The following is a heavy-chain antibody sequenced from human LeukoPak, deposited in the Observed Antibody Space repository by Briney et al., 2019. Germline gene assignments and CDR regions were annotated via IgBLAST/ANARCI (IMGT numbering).Heavy chain of an antibody. J-gene: IGHJ5*02. CDR3: AREGGSYLVDP. CDR2: IKQDGSEK. Sequence: SWVRQAPGKGLEWVANIKQDGSEKYYVDSVKGRFTISRDNAKNSLYLQMNSLRAEDTAVYYCAREGGSYLVDPWGQGTLVTVSS. D-gene: IGHD1-26*01. V-gene: IGHV3-7*01.